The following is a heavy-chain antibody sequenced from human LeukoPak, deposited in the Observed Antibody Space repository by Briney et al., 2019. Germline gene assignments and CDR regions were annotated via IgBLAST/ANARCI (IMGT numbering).Heavy chain of an antibody. CDR1: GGSISSGGYS. CDR3: ARGGKGGGNSRWYFDL. Sequence: PSQTLSLTCAVSGGSISSGGYSWSWIRQPPGKGLEWIGYIYHSGGTYYNPSLKSRVTISVDRSKNQFSLKLSSVTAADTAVYYCARGGKGGGNSRWYFDLWGRGTLVTVSS. V-gene: IGHV4-30-2*01. CDR2: IYHSGGT. D-gene: IGHD2-21*02. J-gene: IGHJ2*01.